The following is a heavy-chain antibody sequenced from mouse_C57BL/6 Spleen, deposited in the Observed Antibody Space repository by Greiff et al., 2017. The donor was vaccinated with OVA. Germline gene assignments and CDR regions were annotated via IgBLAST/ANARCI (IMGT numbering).Heavy chain of an antibody. CDR2: INYDGSST. CDR3: ARVYYDYDGGYFDV. Sequence: EVQRVESEGGLVQPGSSMKLSCTASGFTFSDYYMAWVRQVPEKGLEWVANINYDGSSTYYLDSLKSRFIISRDNAKNILYLQMSSLKSEDTATYYCARVYYDYDGGYFDVWGTGTTVTVSS. V-gene: IGHV5-16*01. CDR1: GFTFSDYY. D-gene: IGHD2-4*01. J-gene: IGHJ1*03.